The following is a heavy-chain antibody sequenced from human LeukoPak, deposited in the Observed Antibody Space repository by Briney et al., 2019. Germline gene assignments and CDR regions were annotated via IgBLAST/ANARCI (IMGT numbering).Heavy chain of an antibody. D-gene: IGHD5-18*01. V-gene: IGHV3-48*03. CDR1: GFTFSSYE. CDR2: ISGNGSPI. J-gene: IGHJ4*02. Sequence: GGSLRLSCAASGFTFSSYEMNWVRQAPGKGLEWVSYISGNGSPIYYADSVKGRFTISRDNSKNSLFLQSNSLRADDTAVYYCARDPEFSYGYYFDYWGQGTLVTVSS. CDR3: ARDPEFSYGYYFDY.